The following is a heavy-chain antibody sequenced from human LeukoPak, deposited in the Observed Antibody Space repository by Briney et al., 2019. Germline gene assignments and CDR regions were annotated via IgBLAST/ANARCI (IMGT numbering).Heavy chain of an antibody. Sequence: GGSLRLSCAASGLTVSSNYMSWVRQAPGKGLEWVSVIYSGGSTYYADSVKGRFTISRDNSKNTLYLQMNSLRAEDTAVYYCARALGGYYGMDVWGQGTTVTASS. CDR1: GLTVSSNY. J-gene: IGHJ6*02. CDR3: ARALGGYYGMDV. D-gene: IGHD3-16*01. CDR2: IYSGGST. V-gene: IGHV3-53*01.